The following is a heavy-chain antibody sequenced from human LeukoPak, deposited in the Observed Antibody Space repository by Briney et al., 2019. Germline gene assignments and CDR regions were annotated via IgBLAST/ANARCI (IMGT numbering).Heavy chain of an antibody. CDR3: ARNLTMLF. V-gene: IGHV3-53*01. CDR2: IYSDSST. CDR1: GFTVSSNY. Sequence: GGSLRLSCAASGFTVSSNYMSWVRQAPGKGLEWVSVIYSDSSTYYADSVKGRFTISRDKSKNTLYLQMNSLRAEDTAMYYCARNLTMLFGGQGTLVTVSS. J-gene: IGHJ4*02. D-gene: IGHD1-14*01.